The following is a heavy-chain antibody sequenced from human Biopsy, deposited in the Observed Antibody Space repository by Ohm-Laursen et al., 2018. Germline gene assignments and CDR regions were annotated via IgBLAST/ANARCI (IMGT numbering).Heavy chain of an antibody. CDR3: ASDRDSSGSFRWNH. CDR1: GFTFKNYA. CDR2: IDSSAAST. Sequence: SLRLSCAASGFTFKNYAMNWVRQAPGKGLDWVSSIDSSAASTFYADSVKGRFTVSRDNAKNTVYLQMNSLRAEDTAVYYCASDRDSSGSFRWNHWGQGTLVTVSS. D-gene: IGHD6-19*01. V-gene: IGHV3-23*01. J-gene: IGHJ5*02.